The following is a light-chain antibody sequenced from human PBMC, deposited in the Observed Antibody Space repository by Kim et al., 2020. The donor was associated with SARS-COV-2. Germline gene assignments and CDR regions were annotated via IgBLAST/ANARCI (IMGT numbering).Light chain of an antibody. CDR3: QAWDSSTGV. J-gene: IGLJ1*01. CDR2: QDN. V-gene: IGLV3-1*01. CDR1: KLGDIY. Sequence: SYELTQPPSVSVSPGQTVSVTCSGDKLGDIYTFWYQQKPGRSPVVVIYQDNKRPSGIPERFSGSNSGNTATLTISGTQAMDEADYYCQAWDSSTGVFGTG.